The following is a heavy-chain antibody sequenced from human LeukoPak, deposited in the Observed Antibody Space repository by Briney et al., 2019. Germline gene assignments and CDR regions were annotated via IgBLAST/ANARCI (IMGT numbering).Heavy chain of an antibody. J-gene: IGHJ4*02. CDR1: GGTFISYA. CDR3: ARDLVATIHNY. D-gene: IGHD5-12*01. CDR2: INPNSGGT. Sequence: ASXKVSCKASGGTFISYAISWVRQAHGQGLEWMGWINPNSGGTNYAQKFQGRVTMTRDTSISTAYMELSRLRSDDTAVYYCARDLVATIHNYWGQGTLVTVSS. V-gene: IGHV1-2*02.